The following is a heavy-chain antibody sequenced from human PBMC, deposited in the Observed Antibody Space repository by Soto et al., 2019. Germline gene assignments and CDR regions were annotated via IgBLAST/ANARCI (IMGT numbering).Heavy chain of an antibody. CDR2: IYPGNSDT. CDR1: GYSFTNYW. Sequence: GESLKISCKGSGYSFTNYWIGWVRQMPGKGLEWMAIIYPGNSDTRYSPSFQGQVTTSADKSISTAYLQWSSLKASDTAIYYCARHDSSGYYLDPEHFQLWGQGTLVPGSS. J-gene: IGHJ1*01. V-gene: IGHV5-51*01. CDR3: ARHDSSGYYLDPEHFQL. D-gene: IGHD3-22*01.